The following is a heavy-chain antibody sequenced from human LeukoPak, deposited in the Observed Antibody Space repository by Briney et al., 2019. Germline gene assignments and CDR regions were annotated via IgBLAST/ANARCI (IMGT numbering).Heavy chain of an antibody. CDR1: GYTFTSYG. D-gene: IGHD1-1*01. CDR3: AREASLEGWFDP. J-gene: IGHJ5*02. CDR2: ISAYNGNT. V-gene: IGHV1-18*01. Sequence: ASVKVSCKASGYTFTSYGISWVRQAPGQGLEWMGWISAYNGNTNYAQKLQGRVTMSTDTSTSTAYMELRSLRSDDTAVYYCAREASLEGWFDPWGQGTLVTVSS.